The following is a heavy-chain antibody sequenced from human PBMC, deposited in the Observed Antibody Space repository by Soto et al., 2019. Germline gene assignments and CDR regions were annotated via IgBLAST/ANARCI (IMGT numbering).Heavy chain of an antibody. CDR2: ISAYNGNT. V-gene: IGHV1-18*01. Sequence: QVQLVQSGAEVKKPGASVKVSCKASGYTFTSYGISWVRQAPGQGLEWMGWISAYNGNTNYAQKLQGRVTMTTDTSTRTAYMDLRSRRSDDTAVYSCARDLLAGTRYSEGMDVWGQGTTVTVSS. D-gene: IGHD6-13*01. CDR1: GYTFTSYG. CDR3: ARDLLAGTRYSEGMDV. J-gene: IGHJ6*02.